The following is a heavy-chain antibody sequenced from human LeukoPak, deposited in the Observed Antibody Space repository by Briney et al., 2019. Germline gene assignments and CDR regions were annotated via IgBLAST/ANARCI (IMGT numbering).Heavy chain of an antibody. CDR1: GYTFTSYG. D-gene: IGHD3-22*01. CDR3: ARDLSSGYYLGDAFDI. Sequence: ASVTVSCKASGYTFTSYGISWVRQAPGQGLEWMGWISAYNGNTNYAQKLQGRVTMTTDTSTSTAYMELRSLRSDDTAVYYCARDLSSGYYLGDAFDIWGQGTMVTVSS. J-gene: IGHJ3*02. CDR2: ISAYNGNT. V-gene: IGHV1-18*01.